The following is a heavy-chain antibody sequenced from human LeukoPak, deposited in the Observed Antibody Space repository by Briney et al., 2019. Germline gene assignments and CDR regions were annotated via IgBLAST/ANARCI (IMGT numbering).Heavy chain of an antibody. J-gene: IGHJ4*02. CDR3: AKEFYYGSGTYYPTFDY. Sequence: GGSLRLSCAASGFTFSNYSMNWVRQAPGKGLEWVSGISGSGGSTYYADSVKGRVTISRDNSKKTLYLQMNSLRAEDTAIYYCAKEFYYGSGTYYPTFDYWGQGTLVTVSS. CDR2: ISGSGGST. D-gene: IGHD3-10*01. CDR1: GFTFSNYS. V-gene: IGHV3-23*01.